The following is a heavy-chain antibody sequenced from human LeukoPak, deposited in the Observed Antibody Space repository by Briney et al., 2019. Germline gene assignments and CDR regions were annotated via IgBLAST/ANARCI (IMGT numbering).Heavy chain of an antibody. CDR1: GGSISSGGYY. V-gene: IGHV4-31*03. D-gene: IGHD6-13*01. CDR3: AGSYSSSWYGRAEYFQH. CDR2: IYYSGST. Sequence: PSETLSLTCTVSGGSISSGGYYWSWIRQHPGKGLEWIGYIYYSGSTYYNPSLKSRVTISVDTSRNQFSLKLSSVTAADTAVYYCAGSYSSSWYGRAEYFQHWGQGTLVTVSS. J-gene: IGHJ1*01.